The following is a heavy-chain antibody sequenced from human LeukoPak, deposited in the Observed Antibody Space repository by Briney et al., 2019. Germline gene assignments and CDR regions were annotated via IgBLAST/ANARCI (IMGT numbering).Heavy chain of an antibody. Sequence: AGGSLRLSCAASGFTVSSNYMSWVRQAPGKGLEWVSVIYSGGSTYYADSVKGRFTISRDNSKNTLYLQMNSLRAEDTAVYYCAITMRGYYNGMDVWGQGTTVTVSS. CDR3: AITMRGYYNGMDV. CDR2: IYSGGST. D-gene: IGHD3-22*01. J-gene: IGHJ6*02. V-gene: IGHV3-66*01. CDR1: GFTVSSNY.